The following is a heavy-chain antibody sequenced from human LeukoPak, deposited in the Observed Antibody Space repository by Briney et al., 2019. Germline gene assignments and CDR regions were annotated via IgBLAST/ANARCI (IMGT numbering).Heavy chain of an antibody. Sequence: GGSLRLSCAASGFTFSSYAMHWVRQAPGKGLEWVAVISYDGSNKYYADSVKGRFTISRDNSKNTLYLQMNSQRAEDTAVYYCARRSPGYYDILTGPLRYWGQGTLVTVSS. CDR2: ISYDGSNK. CDR3: ARRSPGYYDILTGPLRY. J-gene: IGHJ4*02. V-gene: IGHV3-30-3*01. CDR1: GFTFSSYA. D-gene: IGHD3-9*01.